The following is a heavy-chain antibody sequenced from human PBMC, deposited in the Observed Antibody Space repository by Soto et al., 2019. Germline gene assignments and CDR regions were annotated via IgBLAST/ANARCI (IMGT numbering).Heavy chain of an antibody. J-gene: IGHJ6*03. CDR1: GFTFSSYA. CDR3: AKAGYGDYVFPNYYYYYMDV. D-gene: IGHD4-17*01. V-gene: IGHV3-23*01. Sequence: GGSLRLSCAASGFTFSSYAMSWVRQAPGKGLEWVSAISGSGGSTYYADSVKGRFTISRDNSKNTLYLQMNSLRAEDTAVYYCAKAGYGDYVFPNYYYYYMDVWGKGTTVTVSS. CDR2: ISGSGGST.